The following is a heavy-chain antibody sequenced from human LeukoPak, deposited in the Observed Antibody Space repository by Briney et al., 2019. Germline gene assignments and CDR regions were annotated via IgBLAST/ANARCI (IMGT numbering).Heavy chain of an antibody. CDR3: ARQMGDSSGRRHDAFDI. J-gene: IGHJ3*02. V-gene: IGHV4-39*01. Sequence: SATLSLTCTVSGGSISSSSYYWGWIRQPPGKGLEWIGSIYYSGSTYYNPSLKSRVTISVDTSKNQFSLKLSSVTAADTAVYYCARQMGDSSGRRHDAFDIWGQGTMVTVSS. D-gene: IGHD3-22*01. CDR2: IYYSGST. CDR1: GGSISSSSYY.